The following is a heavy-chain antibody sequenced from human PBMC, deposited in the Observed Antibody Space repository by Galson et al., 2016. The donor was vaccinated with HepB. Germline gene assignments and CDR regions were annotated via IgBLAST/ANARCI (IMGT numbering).Heavy chain of an antibody. CDR3: ASQWVAVDY. J-gene: IGHJ4*03. D-gene: IGHD2-15*01. CDR1: GLTFSSYN. Sequence: LRLSCAVSGLTFSSYNMNWVRQAPGKGLEWVSHISSRTRTTYYADSVKGRFTISRDNAKNSLYLQMNSLRDEDTAVYYCASQWVAVDYWGQGTTVSVSS. V-gene: IGHV3-48*02. CDR2: ISSRTRTT.